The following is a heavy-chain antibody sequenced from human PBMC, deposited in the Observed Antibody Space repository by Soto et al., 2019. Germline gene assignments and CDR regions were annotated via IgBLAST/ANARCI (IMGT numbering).Heavy chain of an antibody. J-gene: IGHJ5*02. CDR3: ARDLRFYYDSSGYYYEWFDP. CDR2: IYTSGST. CDR1: GGSTSSYY. Sequence: QVQLQESGPGLVKPSETLSLTCTVSGGSTSSYYWSWIRQPAGKGLEWIGRIYTSGSTNYNPSLKSRVTMSVDTSKNQFSLKLSSVTAADTAVYYCARDLRFYYDSSGYYYEWFDPWGQGTLVTVSS. V-gene: IGHV4-4*07. D-gene: IGHD3-22*01.